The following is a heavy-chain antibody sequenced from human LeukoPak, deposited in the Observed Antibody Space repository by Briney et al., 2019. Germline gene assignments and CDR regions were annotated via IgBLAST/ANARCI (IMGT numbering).Heavy chain of an antibody. J-gene: IGHJ4*02. Sequence: GGSLRLSCAASGFTFSSYGMHWVRQAPGKGLEWVAVIWYGGSNKYYADSVKGRFTISRDNSKNTLYLQMSSLRAEDTAVYYCVPTGAYCSGGSCYSEGFDYWGQGTLVTVSP. V-gene: IGHV3-30*02. CDR3: VPTGAYCSGGSCYSEGFDY. CDR2: IWYGGSNK. CDR1: GFTFSSYG. D-gene: IGHD2-15*01.